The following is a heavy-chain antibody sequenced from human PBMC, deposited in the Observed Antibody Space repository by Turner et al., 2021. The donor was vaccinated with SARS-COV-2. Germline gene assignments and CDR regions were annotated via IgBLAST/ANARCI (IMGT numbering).Heavy chain of an antibody. J-gene: IGHJ5*02. D-gene: IGHD3-10*01. Sequence: QVQLQESGPGLVAPSQTLSLTCAVSGGSISRGGYYWRCIRQHPGKGPEWIGYIYYSGSTYYNPSLKSRVTRAVDTSKNQFSLKLSSVTAADTAVYSCANCYASGSAGWFDTWGQGTLVTVSS. CDR3: ANCYASGSAGWFDT. CDR1: GGSISRGGYY. V-gene: IGHV4-31*11. CDR2: IYYSGST.